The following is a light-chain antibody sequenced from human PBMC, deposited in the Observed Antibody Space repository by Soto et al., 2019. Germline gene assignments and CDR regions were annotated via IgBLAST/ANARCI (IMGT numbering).Light chain of an antibody. Sequence: EIVVTQSPLSLPVTPGEPASISCKSSQSLLHSNGNTYLDWYLQKPGQSPQLLIYLGSNRASGVPDRFSGRGSGTDFTLNISKVEAEDVGVYYCMQALHARTFGQGTKVEIK. CDR2: LGS. CDR3: MQALHART. J-gene: IGKJ1*01. V-gene: IGKV2-28*01. CDR1: QSLLHSNGNTY.